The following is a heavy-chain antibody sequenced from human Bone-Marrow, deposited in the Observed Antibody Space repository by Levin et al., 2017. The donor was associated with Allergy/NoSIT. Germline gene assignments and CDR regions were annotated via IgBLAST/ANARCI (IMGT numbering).Heavy chain of an antibody. Sequence: ASVKVSCKASGYIFSDYQIHWVRQAPGQGLEWMGWINPNSGDTKSAQMFQGRVTMTRDTSISTAYMELSRLRSDDTAVYYCARVYSLIAVAGSNWFAPWGQGTLVTVSS. CDR3: ARVYSLIAVAGSNWFAP. J-gene: IGHJ5*02. D-gene: IGHD6-19*01. CDR2: INPNSGDT. CDR1: GYIFSDYQ. V-gene: IGHV1-2*02.